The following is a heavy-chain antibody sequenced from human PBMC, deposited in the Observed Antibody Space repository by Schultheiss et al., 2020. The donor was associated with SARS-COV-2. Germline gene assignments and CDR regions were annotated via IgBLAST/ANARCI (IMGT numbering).Heavy chain of an antibody. Sequence: GGSLRLSCAASGFTFSSYAMNWVRQTPGKGLEYVSTISSNGGSTYYADSVKGRFTISRDNSKSTLYLQMNSLRAEDTALYYCHLKGSSFDIWGQGTMVTVSS. D-gene: IGHD6-6*01. CDR1: GFTFSSYA. V-gene: IGHV3-23*01. CDR3: HLKGSSFDI. J-gene: IGHJ3*02. CDR2: ISSNGGST.